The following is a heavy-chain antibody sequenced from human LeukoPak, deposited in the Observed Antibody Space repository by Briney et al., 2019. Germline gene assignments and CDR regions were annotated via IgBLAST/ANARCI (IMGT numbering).Heavy chain of an antibody. V-gene: IGHV3-21*01. J-gene: IGHJ4*02. CDR2: ISGRSSHV. Sequence: GGSLRLSCSASGFSFSDYDMNWFRQAPGKGLEWISSISGRSSHVYYGDSVKGRFSISRDSAMNSVFLQMNSLGVDDTAVYYCGRAFPPLRTASAGDLWGQGTLVTVSS. CDR1: GFSFSDYD. CDR3: GRAFPPLRTASAGDL. D-gene: IGHD3-16*01.